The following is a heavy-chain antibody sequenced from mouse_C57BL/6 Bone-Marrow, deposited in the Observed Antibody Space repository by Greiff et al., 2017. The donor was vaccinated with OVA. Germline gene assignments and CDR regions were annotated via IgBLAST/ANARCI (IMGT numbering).Heavy chain of an antibody. J-gene: IGHJ4*01. V-gene: IGHV1-82*01. CDR3: ARSPSTTVDAMDY. CDR1: GYAFSSSW. CDR2: IYPGDGDT. D-gene: IGHD1-1*01. Sequence: QVQLQQSGPELVKPGASVKISCKASGYAFSSSWMNWVKQRPGKGLEWIGRIYPGDGDTNYNGKFKGKATLTADKSSSTAYMQLSSLTSEDSAVYFCARSPSTTVDAMDYWGQGTSVTVSS.